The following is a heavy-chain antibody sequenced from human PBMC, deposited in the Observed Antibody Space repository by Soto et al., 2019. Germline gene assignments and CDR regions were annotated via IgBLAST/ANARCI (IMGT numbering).Heavy chain of an antibody. CDR3: ARERGYQVQPTSNYYYYMDV. CDR2: ISRSGSDI. CDR1: GFIFSDYY. D-gene: IGHD2-2*01. V-gene: IGHV3-11*01. Sequence: GGSLRLSCAASGFIFSDYYMSWIRQAPGKGLEWISYISRSGSDIYSTDSVKGRFTISRDNAKNSLYLDMNSLRAEDTAVYYCARERGYQVQPTSNYYYYMDVWGKGTTVTVSS. J-gene: IGHJ6*03.